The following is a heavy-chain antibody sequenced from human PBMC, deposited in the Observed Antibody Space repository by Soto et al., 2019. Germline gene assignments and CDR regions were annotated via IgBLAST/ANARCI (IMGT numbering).Heavy chain of an antibody. J-gene: IGHJ4*02. D-gene: IGHD5-18*01. CDR3: AITAMINRDSSTSFDY. CDR1: GLTFSNVW. Sequence: EVQLVESGGGSVKPGGSLRLSCAASGLTFSNVWMTWVRQAPGKGLEWVGRIKSKSDGETADVAAPVKGGFTISRDDSKNTVFLEMNSLKSEDTALYYCAITAMINRDSSTSFDYWGQGTQVTVSS. CDR2: IKSKSDGETA. V-gene: IGHV3-15*01.